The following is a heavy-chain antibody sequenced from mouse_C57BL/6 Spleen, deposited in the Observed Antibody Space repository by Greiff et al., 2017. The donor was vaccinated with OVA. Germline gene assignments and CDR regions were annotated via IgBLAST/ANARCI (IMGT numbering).Heavy chain of an antibody. CDR3: PRHDYDGGDFDY. Sequence: EVQLQQSGPELVKPGDSVKISCKASGYSFTGYFMNWVMQSHGKSLEWIGRINPYNGDTFYNQKFKGKATLTVDKSSSTAHMELRSLTSEDSAVYYCPRHDYDGGDFDYWGQGTTLTVSS. J-gene: IGHJ2*01. CDR2: INPYNGDT. CDR1: GYSFTGYF. V-gene: IGHV1-20*01. D-gene: IGHD2-4*01.